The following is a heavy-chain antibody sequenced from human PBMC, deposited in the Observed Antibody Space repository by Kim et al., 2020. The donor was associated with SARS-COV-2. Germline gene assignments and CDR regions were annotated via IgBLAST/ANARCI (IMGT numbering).Heavy chain of an antibody. CDR3: ARGPGPVDY. CDR1: GYTFTNNP. Sequence: ASVKVSCKASGYTFTNNPINWMRQAPGQGLEWMGWINTKTGDPMYVQGFTGRFVLSLDTSVSTAYLDISSLKPEDTAVYYCARGPGPVDYWGQGTLVTVS. J-gene: IGHJ4*02. V-gene: IGHV7-4-1*02. CDR2: INTKTGDP.